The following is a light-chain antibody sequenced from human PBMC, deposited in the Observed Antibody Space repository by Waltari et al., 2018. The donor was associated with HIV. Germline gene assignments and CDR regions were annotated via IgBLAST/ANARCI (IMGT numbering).Light chain of an antibody. Sequence: DIVMTQSPDSLAVSLGERANINCMSSRTVFYNFDYLAWYQKKRGQPPKVIIYRASTRALGVSDRFSGSGSGTNFSLTISSLQAGDLAIYYCQQYFSLPFTFGGGTKVEIK. CDR3: QQYFSLPFT. J-gene: IGKJ4*01. CDR1: RTVFYNFDY. V-gene: IGKV4-1*01. CDR2: RAS.